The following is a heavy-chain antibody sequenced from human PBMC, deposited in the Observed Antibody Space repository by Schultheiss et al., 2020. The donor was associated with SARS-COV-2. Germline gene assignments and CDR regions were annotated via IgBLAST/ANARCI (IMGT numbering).Heavy chain of an antibody. D-gene: IGHD4-17*01. V-gene: IGHV1-24*01. CDR1: GYTLTELS. Sequence: ASVKVSCKVSGYTLTELSMHWVRQAPGKGLEWMGGFDPEDGETIYAQKFQGRVTMTEDTSTDTAYMELSSLRSEDTAVYYCARWGYGDYPPPHWGQGTLVTVSS. CDR3: ARWGYGDYPPPH. CDR2: FDPEDGET. J-gene: IGHJ4*02.